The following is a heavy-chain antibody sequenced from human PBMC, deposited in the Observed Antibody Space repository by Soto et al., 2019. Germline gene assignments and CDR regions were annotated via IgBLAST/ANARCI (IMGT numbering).Heavy chain of an antibody. CDR1: GDSITSGGYY. V-gene: IGHV4-31*03. Sequence: SETLSLTCTVSGDSITSGGYYWSWIRQHPGKGLEWIGYIYYSGSTYYNPSLNSRVAISVDTSKNQFSLKLSSVTAADTAVYYCARIRYDILTGYLGYYYMDVWGKGTTVTVSS. J-gene: IGHJ6*03. CDR3: ARIRYDILTGYLGYYYMDV. CDR2: IYYSGST. D-gene: IGHD3-9*01.